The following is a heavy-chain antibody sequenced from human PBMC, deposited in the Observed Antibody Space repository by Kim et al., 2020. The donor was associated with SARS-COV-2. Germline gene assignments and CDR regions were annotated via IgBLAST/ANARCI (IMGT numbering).Heavy chain of an antibody. CDR2: ISGDGGRT. CDR3: AKGVATIGVPDY. D-gene: IGHD5-12*01. J-gene: IGHJ4*02. Sequence: GGSLRLSCAASGFSFDDSAMHWVRQAPGKSLEWVSLISGDGGRTFYVDSVKGRFTISRDNSKNSLYLQMNSLKTDDTALYYCAKGVATIGVPDYWGQGTLVTVSS. CDR1: GFSFDDSA. V-gene: IGHV3-43*02.